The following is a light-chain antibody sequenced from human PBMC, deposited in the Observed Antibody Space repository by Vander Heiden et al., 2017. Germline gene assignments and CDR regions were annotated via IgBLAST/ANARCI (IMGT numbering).Light chain of an antibody. Sequence: SSEPPHDPAVSVALGPTVRITCQEDRLRSYYPSWYQQKAGQATVLVIYGKNHRPSGLPDRFSGSSSRTTASLTITGAQAEDEADYYCNSRDSRGNHVVFGGGTKLTVL. J-gene: IGLJ2*01. CDR1: RLRSYY. CDR2: GKN. CDR3: NSRDSRGNHVV. V-gene: IGLV3-19*01.